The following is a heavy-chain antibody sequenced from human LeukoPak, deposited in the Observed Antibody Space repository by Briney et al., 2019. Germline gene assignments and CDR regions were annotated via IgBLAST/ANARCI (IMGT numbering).Heavy chain of an antibody. D-gene: IGHD6-19*01. CDR2: ISFDGSDK. Sequence: GGSLRLSCAASGFTFSHDWMSWVRQAPGKGLEWVAVISFDGSDKYYADSVKGRFTISRDNSKNTLYLQMNSLRAEDTAVYYCAKRIAVAGLTHYFDYWGQGTLVTVSS. CDR3: AKRIAVAGLTHYFDY. V-gene: IGHV3-30*18. J-gene: IGHJ4*02. CDR1: GFTFSHDW.